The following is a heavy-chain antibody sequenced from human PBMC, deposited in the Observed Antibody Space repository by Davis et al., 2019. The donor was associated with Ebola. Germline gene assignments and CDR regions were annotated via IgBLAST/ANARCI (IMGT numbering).Heavy chain of an antibody. J-gene: IGHJ5*02. CDR2: INPSGGST. CDR3: ARVSVRYCSGGSCYWFDP. D-gene: IGHD2-15*01. V-gene: IGHV1-46*01. Sequence: ASVKVSCKASGYTFTSYYMHWVRQAPGQGLEWMGIINPSGGSTSYAQKFQGRVTMTRDTSTSTVYMELSSLRSEDTAVYYCARVSVRYCSGGSCYWFDPWGQGTLVTVSS. CDR1: GYTFTSYY.